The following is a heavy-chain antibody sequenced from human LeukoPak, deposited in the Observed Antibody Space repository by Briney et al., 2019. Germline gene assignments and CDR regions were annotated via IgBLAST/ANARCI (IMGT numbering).Heavy chain of an antibody. J-gene: IGHJ4*02. CDR2: ISSSSSTI. Sequence: PGGSLRLSCAASGFTFSSYAMSWVRQAPGKGLEWVSYISSSSSTIYYADSVKGRFTISRDNAKNSLYLQMNSLRAEDTAVYYCARDSPMVRGVSGPRGFDYWGQGTLVTVSS. D-gene: IGHD3-10*01. V-gene: IGHV3-48*04. CDR3: ARDSPMVRGVSGPRGFDY. CDR1: GFTFSSYA.